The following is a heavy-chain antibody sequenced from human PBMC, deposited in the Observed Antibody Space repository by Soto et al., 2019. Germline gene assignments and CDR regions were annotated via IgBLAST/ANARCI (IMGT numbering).Heavy chain of an antibody. CDR1: GGSFTGPY. CDR3: AGDSFRFLNH. CDR2: INQGGST. D-gene: IGHD3-3*01. J-gene: IGHJ5*02. V-gene: IGHV4-34*01. Sequence: SETLSLTCTVFGGSFTGPYWTFLRLPPGKGLEWIGEINQGGSTNYNPSLESRITLSIDTSKNQFSLRLKSVTAADTAIYYCAGDSFRFLNHWGQGTPVTVSS.